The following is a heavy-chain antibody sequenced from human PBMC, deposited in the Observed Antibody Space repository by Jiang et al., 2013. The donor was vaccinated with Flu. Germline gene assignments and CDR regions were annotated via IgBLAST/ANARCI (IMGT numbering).Heavy chain of an antibody. V-gene: IGHV5-51*01. CDR2: IYPGDSDT. CDR3: ASGATPFYFDY. Sequence: IYPGDSDTRYSPSFQGQVTISADKSISTAFLQWSSLKASDTAMYYCASGATPFYFDYWGQGTLVTVSS. J-gene: IGHJ4*02. D-gene: IGHD4-17*01.